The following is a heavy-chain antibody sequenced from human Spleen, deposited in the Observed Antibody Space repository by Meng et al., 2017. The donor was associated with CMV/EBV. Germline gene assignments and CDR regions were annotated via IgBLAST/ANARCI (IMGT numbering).Heavy chain of an antibody. CDR3: AKGAGDDFWSGYFDY. CDR1: GFTFSSYA. Sequence: GESLKISCAASGFTFSSYAMSWVRQAPGKGLEWVSAISGSGGSTYYADSVKGRFTISRDNSKNTLYLQMNSLRAEDTAFYYCAKGAGDDFWSGYFDYWGKGALVTVSS. CDR2: ISGSGGST. D-gene: IGHD3-3*01. J-gene: IGHJ4*02. V-gene: IGHV3-23*01.